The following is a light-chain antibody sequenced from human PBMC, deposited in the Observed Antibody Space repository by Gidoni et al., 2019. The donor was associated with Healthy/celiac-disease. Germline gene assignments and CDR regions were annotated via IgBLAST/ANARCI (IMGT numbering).Light chain of an antibody. CDR3: SSYTSSSTREV. J-gene: IGLJ2*01. V-gene: IGLV2-14*03. CDR2: DVS. Sequence: QSALTQPASVSGSPGQSITISCTGTSSDVGGYNYVPWYQQHPGKAPKLMIYDVSNRPSWVSNRFSGSKSGNTASLTISGLQAEDEADYYCSSYTSSSTREVFGGGTKLTVL. CDR1: SSDVGGYNY.